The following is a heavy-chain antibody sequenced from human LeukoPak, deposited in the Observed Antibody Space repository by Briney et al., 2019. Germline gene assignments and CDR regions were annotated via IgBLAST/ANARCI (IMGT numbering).Heavy chain of an antibody. CDR1: GGTFSSYA. D-gene: IGHD6-6*01. CDR3: ASALPLNSPIYSSSGRYYYYMDV. J-gene: IGHJ6*03. V-gene: IGHV1-69*05. Sequence: GASVKVSCKASGGTFSSYAISWVRQAPGQGLEWMGGIIPIFGTANYAQKFQGRVTITTDESTSTAYMELSSLRSEDTAVYYCASALPLNSPIYSSSGRYYYYMDVWGKGTTVTVSS. CDR2: IIPIFGTA.